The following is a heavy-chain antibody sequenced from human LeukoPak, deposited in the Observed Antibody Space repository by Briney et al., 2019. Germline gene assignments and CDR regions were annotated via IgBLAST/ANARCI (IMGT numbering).Heavy chain of an antibody. CDR2: IYHSGST. CDR1: GYSISSGYY. Sequence: SETLSLTCTVSGYSISSGYYWGWIRQPPGKGLEWIGSIYHSGSTYYNPSLKSRVTISVDTSKNQFSLKLSSATAADTAVYYCARYLRDYIGWFDPWGQGTLVTVSS. CDR3: ARYLRDYIGWFDP. J-gene: IGHJ5*02. D-gene: IGHD3-10*01. V-gene: IGHV4-38-2*02.